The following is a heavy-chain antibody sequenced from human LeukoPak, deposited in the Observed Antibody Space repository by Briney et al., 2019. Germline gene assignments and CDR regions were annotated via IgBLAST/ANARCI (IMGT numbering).Heavy chain of an antibody. CDR2: IYCSGST. V-gene: IGHV4-59*01. Sequence: SETLSLTCTVSGGSISSYYWSWIRQPPGKGLEWIGYIYCSGSTNYNPSLKSRVTISVDTSKNQFSLRLSSVTAADTAVYYCARDGVTGRLDPWGQGTLVTVSS. CDR3: ARDGVTGRLDP. D-gene: IGHD1-20*01. CDR1: GGSISSYY. J-gene: IGHJ5*02.